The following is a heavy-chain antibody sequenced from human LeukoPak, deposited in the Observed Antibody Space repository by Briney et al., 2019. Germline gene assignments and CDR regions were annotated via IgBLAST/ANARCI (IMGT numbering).Heavy chain of an antibody. CDR2: INPSGGST. CDR3: ARSGSYSPADFDY. Sequence: ASVKVSCKASGYTFTSYYMHWVRQAPGQGLEWMGIINPSGGSTSYAQKFQGRVTITTDESTSTAYMELSSLRSEDTAVYYCARSGSYSPADFDYWGQGTLVTVSS. CDR1: GYTFTSYY. D-gene: IGHD1-26*01. J-gene: IGHJ4*02. V-gene: IGHV1-46*01.